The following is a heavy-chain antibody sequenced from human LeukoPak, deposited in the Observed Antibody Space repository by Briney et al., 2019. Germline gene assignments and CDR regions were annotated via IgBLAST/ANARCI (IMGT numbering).Heavy chain of an antibody. CDR1: GFTFSSYG. J-gene: IGHJ4*02. Sequence: PGGSLRLSCAASGFTFSSYGMHWVRQAPGKGLEWVAVISYDGSNKYYADSVKGRFTISRDKSKNTLYLQMNSLRAEDTAVYYCARGAYYYEDWGQGTLVTVSS. D-gene: IGHD3-22*01. CDR2: ISYDGSNK. CDR3: ARGAYYYED. V-gene: IGHV3-30*03.